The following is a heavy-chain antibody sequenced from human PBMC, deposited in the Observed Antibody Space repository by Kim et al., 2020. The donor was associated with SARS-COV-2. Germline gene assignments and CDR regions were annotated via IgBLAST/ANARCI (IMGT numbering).Heavy chain of an antibody. D-gene: IGHD6-19*01. V-gene: IGHV1-18*04. J-gene: IGHJ5*02. CDR2: ISAYNGNT. CDR1: GYTFTSYG. CDR3: ARSVRQWLVLGWFDP. Sequence: ASVKVSCKASGYTFTSYGISWVRQAPGQGLEWMGWISAYNGNTNYAQKLQGRVTMTTDTSTSTAYMELRSLRSDDTAVYYCARSVRQWLVLGWFDPWGQGTLVTVSS.